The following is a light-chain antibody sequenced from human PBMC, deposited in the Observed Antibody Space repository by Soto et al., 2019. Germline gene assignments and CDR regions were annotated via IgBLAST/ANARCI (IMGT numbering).Light chain of an antibody. J-gene: IGLJ1*01. V-gene: IGLV1-47*02. CDR3: AAWDDSLSGFYV. Sequence: QYVLTQPPSASGTPGQRVTISCSGSSSNIGSNYVYWYQQLPGTAPKLLIYSNNQRPSGVPDRFSGSKSGTSASLAISGLRSEDEADYYCAAWDDSLSGFYVFGTGTKLTVL. CDR2: SNN. CDR1: SSNIGSNY.